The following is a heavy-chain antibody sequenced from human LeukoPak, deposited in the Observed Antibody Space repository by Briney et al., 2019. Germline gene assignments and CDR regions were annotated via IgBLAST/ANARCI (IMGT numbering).Heavy chain of an antibody. CDR2: INHSGST. CDR1: GESFSGYY. V-gene: IGHV4-34*01. CDR3: ARVEQQLGPGWFDP. J-gene: IGHJ5*02. D-gene: IGHD6-13*01. Sequence: SETLSLTCAVYGESFSGYYWSWIRQPPGKGLEWIGEINHSGSTNYNPSLKSRVTISVDTSKNQFSLKLSSVTAADTAVYYCARVEQQLGPGWFDPWGQGTLVTVSS.